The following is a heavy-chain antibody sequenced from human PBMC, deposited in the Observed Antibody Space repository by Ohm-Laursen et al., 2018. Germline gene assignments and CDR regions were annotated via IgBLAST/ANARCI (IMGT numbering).Heavy chain of an antibody. CDR2: IYYSGST. D-gene: IGHD1-26*01. V-gene: IGHV4-59*12. CDR3: ARDRWELLGDAFDI. Sequence: SDTLSLTCTVSGGSISGYYWSWIRQSPGKGLEWIGYIYYSGSTNYNPSLKSRVTISVDTSKNQFSLKLSSVTAADTAVCYCARDRWELLGDAFDIWGQGTMVTVSS. CDR1: GGSISGYY. J-gene: IGHJ3*02.